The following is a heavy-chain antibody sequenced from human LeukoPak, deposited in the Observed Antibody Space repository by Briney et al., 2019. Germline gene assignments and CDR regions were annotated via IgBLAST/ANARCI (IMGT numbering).Heavy chain of an antibody. D-gene: IGHD3-3*01. CDR2: ISSSSSTI. V-gene: IGHV3-48*01. CDR1: GFTFSSYS. Sequence: PGGSLRLSCAASGFTFSSYSMNWVRQAPGKGLEWVSYISSSSSTIYYADSVKGRFTISRDNSKNTLYLQMNSLRTEDTAVYYCAKDREWLGVLAYWGQGTLVTVSS. J-gene: IGHJ4*02. CDR3: AKDREWLGVLAY.